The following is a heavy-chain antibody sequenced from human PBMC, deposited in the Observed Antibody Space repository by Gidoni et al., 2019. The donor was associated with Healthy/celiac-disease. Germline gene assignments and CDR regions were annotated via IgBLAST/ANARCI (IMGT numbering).Heavy chain of an antibody. CDR1: GFTFDDYA. Sequence: EVHLVESGGGLLQPGRSLRLSCAASGFTFDDYAMHWVRQAPGNGLEWVAGISWNSGSRGYADYVKGRFTISRDNAKNYLYLQMNSLRAEDTALYYCAKDWGSAQIPYYYYGMDVWGQGTTVTVSS. D-gene: IGHD3-10*01. CDR3: AKDWGSAQIPYYYYGMDV. J-gene: IGHJ6*02. V-gene: IGHV3-9*01. CDR2: ISWNSGSR.